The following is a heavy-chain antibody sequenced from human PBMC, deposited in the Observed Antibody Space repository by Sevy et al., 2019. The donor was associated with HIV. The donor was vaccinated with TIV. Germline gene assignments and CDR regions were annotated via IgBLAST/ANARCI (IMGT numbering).Heavy chain of an antibody. CDR3: ARLGGPTSYYYYYYMDV. V-gene: IGHV4-59*08. Sequence: SETLSLTCTVSGGSISSYYWSWIRQPPGKGLEWIGYIYYSGSTNYNPSLKSRVTISVNTSKNQFSLKLSSVTAADTAVYYCARLGGPTSYYYYYYMDVWGKGTTVTVSS. J-gene: IGHJ6*03. CDR2: IYYSGST. CDR1: GGSISSYY.